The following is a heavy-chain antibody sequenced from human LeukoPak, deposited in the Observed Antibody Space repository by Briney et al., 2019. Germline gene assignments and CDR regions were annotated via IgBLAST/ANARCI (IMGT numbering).Heavy chain of an antibody. CDR2: INPNSGGT. Sequence: ASVKVSCKASGYTFTGYYMHWVRQAPGQGLEWMGWINPNSGGTNYAQKFQGRVTMTRNTSISTAYMELSSLRSEDTAVYYCAKDSSSWPYYYGMDVWGQGTTVTVSS. CDR3: AKDSSSWPYYYGMDV. CDR1: GYTFTGYY. J-gene: IGHJ6*02. V-gene: IGHV1-2*02. D-gene: IGHD6-13*01.